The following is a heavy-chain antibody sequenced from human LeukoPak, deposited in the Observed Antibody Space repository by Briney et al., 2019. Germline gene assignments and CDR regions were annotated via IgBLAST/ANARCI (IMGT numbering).Heavy chain of an antibody. CDR2: ITGDGHTI. D-gene: IGHD1-14*01. CDR3: AKEEITLATPAVDY. CDR1: GFTFSRYE. Sequence: GGSLRLSCAASGFTFSRYEMNWVRQAPGKGLEWVAFITGDGHTIYYADSVKGRFSISRDNAKSSLFLQMSSLRAEDTALYYCAKEEITLATPAVDYWGQGTLVTVSS. J-gene: IGHJ4*02. V-gene: IGHV3-48*03.